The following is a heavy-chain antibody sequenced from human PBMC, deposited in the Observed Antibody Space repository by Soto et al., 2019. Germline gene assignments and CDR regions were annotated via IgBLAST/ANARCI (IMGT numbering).Heavy chain of an antibody. CDR1: GFTFDDYA. CDR3: AKDTAYYGNWFDP. Sequence: GGSLRLSCAASGFTFDDYAMHWVRQAPGKGLEWVSGISWNGGSIGYADSVKCRFTISRDNAKNSLYLQMNSLRPEDTALYYCAKDTAYYGNWFDPWGQGTLVTVSS. J-gene: IGHJ5*02. D-gene: IGHD3-3*01. CDR2: ISWNGGSI. V-gene: IGHV3-9*01.